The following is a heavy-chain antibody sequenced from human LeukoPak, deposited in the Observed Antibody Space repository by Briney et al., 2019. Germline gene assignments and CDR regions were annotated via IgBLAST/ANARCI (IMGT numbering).Heavy chain of an antibody. CDR2: ISSSSSTI. V-gene: IGHV3-48*02. Sequence: GGSLRLSCAASGFTFSSYSMTWVRQAPGKGLEWVSYISSSSSTIYYADSVKGRFTISRDNAKNSLYLQMNSLRDEDTAVYHCARSRSDYYDSSGYSWYDYYGMDVWGQGTTVTVSS. J-gene: IGHJ6*02. CDR3: ARSRSDYYDSSGYSWYDYYGMDV. CDR1: GFTFSSYS. D-gene: IGHD3-22*01.